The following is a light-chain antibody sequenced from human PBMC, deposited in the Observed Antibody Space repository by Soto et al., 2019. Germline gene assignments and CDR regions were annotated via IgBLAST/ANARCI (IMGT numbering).Light chain of an antibody. V-gene: IGKV3-20*01. CDR1: QSVSSNY. Sequence: EIVLTQSPGTLSLSPGERATLSCRASQSVSSNYLAWYQQKPGQAPRLLISGASRRPTGIPDKFSGSGSGTDFNLTISRLEPEDPAAYYCQQCISSPYTFGQGTKVEIK. CDR2: GAS. CDR3: QQCISSPYT. J-gene: IGKJ2*01.